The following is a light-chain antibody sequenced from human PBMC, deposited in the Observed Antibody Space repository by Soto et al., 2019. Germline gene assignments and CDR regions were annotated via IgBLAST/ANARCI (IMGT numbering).Light chain of an antibody. CDR3: SAWDDTLHGPV. V-gene: IGLV1-44*01. CDR2: TND. J-gene: IGLJ1*01. CDR1: SSNIGSNT. Sequence: QSVRTQPPSASGTPGQMVTISCDGSSSNIGSNTVIWYQLLPGTAPKLLMHTNDQRPSGVTDRFSGSKSGSSASLAISGLQSEDEAEYYCSAWDDTLHGPVFGTGTKVTVL.